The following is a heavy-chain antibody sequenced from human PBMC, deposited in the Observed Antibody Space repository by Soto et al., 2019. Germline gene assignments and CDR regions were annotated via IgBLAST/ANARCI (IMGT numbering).Heavy chain of an antibody. CDR2: INHSGST. CDR1: GGSFSGYY. CDR3: ARGGIMITSIAPGPESYYFDY. V-gene: IGHV4-34*01. Sequence: KLSETLSLTCAVYGGSFSGYYWSWIRQPPGKGLEWIGEINHSGSTNYNPSLKSRVAISVDTSKNQFSLKLSSVTAADTAVYYCARGGIMITSIAPGPESYYFDYWGQGTLVTVSS. D-gene: IGHD3-16*01. J-gene: IGHJ4*02.